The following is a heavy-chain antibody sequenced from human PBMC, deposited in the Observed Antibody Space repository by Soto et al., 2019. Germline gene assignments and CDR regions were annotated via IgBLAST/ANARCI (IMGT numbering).Heavy chain of an antibody. V-gene: IGHV4-59*08. J-gene: IGHJ4*02. CDR3: ARLYGFSVFDY. CDR1: GGSISSYY. D-gene: IGHD3-16*01. CDR2: IYYSGST. Sequence: QVQLQESGPGLVKPSETLSLTCTVSGGSISSYYWSWIRQPPGKGLEWIGYIYYSGSTNYNPSLKSRVTISVDTSKNQFSLKLISVTAADTAVYYCARLYGFSVFDYWSQVTLVPVSS.